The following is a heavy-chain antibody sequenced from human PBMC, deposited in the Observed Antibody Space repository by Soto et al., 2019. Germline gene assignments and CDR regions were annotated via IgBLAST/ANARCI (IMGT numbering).Heavy chain of an antibody. Sequence: LRLSCAASGFTFSSFGMHWVRQAPGKGLEWVALISYDGSNKYYADSVKGRFTISRDKSKNTLYLQMNSLRSEDTAVYFCARDYGNKNSVGAEFFQHWGQGTLVTVSS. CDR3: ARDYGNKNSVGAEFFQH. CDR1: GFTFSSFG. V-gene: IGHV3-30*03. CDR2: ISYDGSNK. J-gene: IGHJ1*01. D-gene: IGHD3-16*01.